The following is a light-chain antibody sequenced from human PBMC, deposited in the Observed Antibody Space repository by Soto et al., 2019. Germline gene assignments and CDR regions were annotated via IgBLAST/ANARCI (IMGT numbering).Light chain of an antibody. Sequence: QSVMTQPPSVSGAPGQRVTISCTGSSSNIGAGYDVHWYQHLPGTAPKLPIYHNNNRPSGVPDRFSGSKSGSSASLAITGLQAEDEADYYCQSYDSSLSGSVIFGGGTKLTVL. CDR1: SSNIGAGYD. V-gene: IGLV1-40*01. J-gene: IGLJ2*01. CDR3: QSYDSSLSGSVI. CDR2: HNN.